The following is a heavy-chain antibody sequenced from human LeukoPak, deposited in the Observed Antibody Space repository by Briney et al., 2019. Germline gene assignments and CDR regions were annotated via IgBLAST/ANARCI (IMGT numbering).Heavy chain of an antibody. CDR2: FDPEDGET. Sequence: ASVKVSCKVSGYTLTELSMHWVRQAPGKGLEWMGGFDPEDGETIYAQKFQGRVTMTEDTSTDTAYMELSSPRSEDTSVYYCATGHVDTAMVTYFDYWGQGTLVTVSS. CDR3: ATGHVDTAMVTYFDY. V-gene: IGHV1-24*01. CDR1: GYTLTELS. D-gene: IGHD5-18*01. J-gene: IGHJ4*02.